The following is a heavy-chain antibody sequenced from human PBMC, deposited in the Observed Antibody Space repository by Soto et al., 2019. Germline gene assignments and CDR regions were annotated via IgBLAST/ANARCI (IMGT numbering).Heavy chain of an antibody. J-gene: IGHJ4*02. Sequence: QVQLVQSGAEVKKPGSSVKVSCKASGGTFSSYAISWVRQAPGQGLEWMGGIIPIFGTANYAQKFQGRVTITADESTGTAYMELSSLRSEDTAVYYCARDQPYYYDSSGYYSPWDWGQGTLVTVSS. CDR1: GGTFSSYA. D-gene: IGHD3-22*01. CDR3: ARDQPYYYDSSGYYSPWD. V-gene: IGHV1-69*01. CDR2: IIPIFGTA.